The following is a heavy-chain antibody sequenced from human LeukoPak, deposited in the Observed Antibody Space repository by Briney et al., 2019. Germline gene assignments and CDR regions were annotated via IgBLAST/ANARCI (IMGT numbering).Heavy chain of an antibody. V-gene: IGHV3-33*01. CDR1: GFTFSTYG. CDR2: IWYDGSNK. Sequence: GGSLRLSCAASGFTFSTYGMHWVRQAPGKGLEWVAVIWYDGSNKYYADSVEGRFTISRDNSKNTLYLQMNSLRAEDTAVYYCARDRGGNEDAFDIWGQGTMVTVSS. D-gene: IGHD1-1*01. J-gene: IGHJ3*02. CDR3: ARDRGGNEDAFDI.